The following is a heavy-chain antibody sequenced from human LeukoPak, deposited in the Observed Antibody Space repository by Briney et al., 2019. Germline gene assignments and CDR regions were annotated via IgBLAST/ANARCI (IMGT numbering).Heavy chain of an antibody. CDR1: GFTFSDYY. J-gene: IGHJ4*02. CDR2: ISSSGSTI. Sequence: GGSLRLSCAASGFTFSDYYMSWIRQAPGKGLEWVSYISSSGSTIYYADSVKGRFTISRDNAKNSLYLQMNSLRAEDSAVYYCAGSSGYSYGYIDYWGQGTLVTVSS. CDR3: AGSSGYSYGYIDY. V-gene: IGHV3-11*04. D-gene: IGHD5-18*01.